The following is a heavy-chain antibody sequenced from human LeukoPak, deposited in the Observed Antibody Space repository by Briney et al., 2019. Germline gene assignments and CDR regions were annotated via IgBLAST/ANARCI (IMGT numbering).Heavy chain of an antibody. J-gene: IGHJ6*03. Sequence: PSETLSLTCTVSGGSISSYYWSWIRQPPGKGLEWIGYIYYSGSTYYNPSLKSRVTISVDTSKNQFSLKLSSVTAADTAVYYCARHGRDYYYYMDVWGKGTTVTVSS. V-gene: IGHV4-59*04. CDR2: IYYSGST. CDR3: ARHGRDYYYYMDV. D-gene: IGHD3-10*02. CDR1: GGSISSYY.